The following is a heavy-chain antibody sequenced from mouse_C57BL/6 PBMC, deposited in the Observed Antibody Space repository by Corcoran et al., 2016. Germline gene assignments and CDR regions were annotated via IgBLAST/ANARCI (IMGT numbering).Heavy chain of an antibody. CDR2: INPYNGGT. CDR3: ARHPYDYDDY. V-gene: IGHV1-19*01. J-gene: IGHJ2*01. CDR1: GDTFTDYY. D-gene: IGHD2-4*01. Sequence: EVQLQQSGPVLVKPGASVKMSCKASGDTFTDYYMNWVKQSHGKSLEWIGVINPYNGGTSYNQKFKGKATLTVDKSSSTAYMELNSLTSEDSAVYYCARHPYDYDDYWGQGTTLTVSS.